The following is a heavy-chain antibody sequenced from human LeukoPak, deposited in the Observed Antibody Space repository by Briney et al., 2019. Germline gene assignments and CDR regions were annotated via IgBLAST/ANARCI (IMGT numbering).Heavy chain of an antibody. CDR3: ASHYDYVWGSYRYGYYFDY. D-gene: IGHD3-16*02. CDR1: GFTFSSYS. Sequence: GGCLRLSCAASGFTFSSYSMNWVRQAPGKGLEWISSISSSSSYIYYADSVKGRFTISRDNTKNSLYLQMNSLRAEDTAVYYCASHYDYVWGSYRYGYYFDYWGQGTLVTVSS. V-gene: IGHV3-21*01. J-gene: IGHJ4*02. CDR2: ISSSSSYI.